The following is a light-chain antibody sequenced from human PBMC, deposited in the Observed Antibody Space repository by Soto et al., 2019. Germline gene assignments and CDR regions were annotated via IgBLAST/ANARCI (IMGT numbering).Light chain of an antibody. Sequence: DIVMTQSPDSLSVSLGERATINCKSSQSVFYSSNSKNYLAWYQQKPGQPPKLLIYWASTRESGVPDRFSGSGSGTDFTLTISSLQAGDVAVYYCQQYYSSPLTFGQGTKVEIK. CDR1: QSVFYSSNSKNY. CDR2: WAS. V-gene: IGKV4-1*01. J-gene: IGKJ1*01. CDR3: QQYYSSPLT.